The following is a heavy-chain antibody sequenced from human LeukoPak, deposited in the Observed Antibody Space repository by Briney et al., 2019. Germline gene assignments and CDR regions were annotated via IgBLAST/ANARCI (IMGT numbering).Heavy chain of an antibody. CDR2: IYYSGST. Sequence: SETLSLTCTVSGGSISSYYWSWIRQPPGKGLEWIGYIYYSGSTNYNPSLKSRVTISVDTSKNQFSLKLSSVTAADTAVYYCARVEAGTRGGLDYWGQGTLVTVSS. D-gene: IGHD6-19*01. CDR3: ARVEAGTRGGLDY. V-gene: IGHV4-59*01. CDR1: GGSISSYY. J-gene: IGHJ4*02.